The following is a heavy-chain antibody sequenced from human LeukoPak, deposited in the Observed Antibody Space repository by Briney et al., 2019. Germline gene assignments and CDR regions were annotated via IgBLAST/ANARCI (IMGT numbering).Heavy chain of an antibody. CDR3: ASSRGAAGRHDNWFDP. Sequence: SETLSLTCTVSGGSISSSSYYWGWIRQPPGKGLEWIGSIYYSGSTYYNPSLKSRVTISVDTSKNQFSLKLSSVTAADTAVYYCASSRGAAGRHDNWFDPWGQGTLVTVSS. CDR2: IYYSGST. D-gene: IGHD6-13*01. CDR1: GGSISSSSYY. V-gene: IGHV4-39*07. J-gene: IGHJ5*02.